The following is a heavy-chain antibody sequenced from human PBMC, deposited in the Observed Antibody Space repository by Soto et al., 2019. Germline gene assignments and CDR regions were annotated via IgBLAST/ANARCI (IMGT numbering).Heavy chain of an antibody. V-gene: IGHV3-7*05. D-gene: IGHD6-19*01. Sequence: GGSLRLSCAVSGITFDTYWMNWVRQIPGKGLEWVAIIKQDGTEKIYVDSVKGRFTISRDNARNSLYLQMNSLRAEDTAVYYCVGGSGWLPDYWGQGTLVTVSS. J-gene: IGHJ4*02. CDR1: GITFDTYW. CDR3: VGGSGWLPDY. CDR2: IKQDGTEK.